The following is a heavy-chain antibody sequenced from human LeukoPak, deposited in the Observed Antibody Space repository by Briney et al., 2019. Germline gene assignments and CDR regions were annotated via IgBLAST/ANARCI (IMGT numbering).Heavy chain of an antibody. CDR1: GITVSSNY. Sequence: GGSLRLSCAASGITVSSNYMSWVRQAPGKGLEWVSVIYGGGNTYYADSVKGRFTISRDNSKNTLYLQMDSLRAEDTAVYYCARDRSRDCSSSSCYFDAFDIWGQGTMVTVSS. D-gene: IGHD2-15*01. CDR3: ARDRSRDCSSSSCYFDAFDI. V-gene: IGHV3-66*02. CDR2: IYGGGNT. J-gene: IGHJ3*02.